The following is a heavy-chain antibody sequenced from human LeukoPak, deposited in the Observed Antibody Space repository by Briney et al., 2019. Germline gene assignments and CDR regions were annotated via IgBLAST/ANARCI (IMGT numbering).Heavy chain of an antibody. J-gene: IGHJ4*02. Sequence: SETLSLICAVYGGSFSGYYWSWIRQPPGKGLEWIGEINHSGSTNYNPSLKSRVTISVDTSKNQFSLKLSSVTAADTAVYYCARVSGSGKFAPYDYWGQGTLVTVSS. CDR1: GGSFSGYY. CDR3: ARVSGSGKFAPYDY. D-gene: IGHD6-19*01. V-gene: IGHV4-34*01. CDR2: INHSGST.